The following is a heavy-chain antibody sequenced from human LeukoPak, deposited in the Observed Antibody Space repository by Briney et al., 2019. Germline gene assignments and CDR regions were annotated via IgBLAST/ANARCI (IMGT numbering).Heavy chain of an antibody. CDR1: GGSISGSNW. V-gene: IGHV4-4*02. J-gene: IGHJ6*04. CDR3: ARVYYDILTGYYGMDV. Sequence: SGTLSLTCAVSGGSISGSNWWSGVRQPPGKGLDWSGEIYHSGSTNYNPSLKSRVTISVDTSKNQFSLKLSSVTAADTAVYYCARVYYDILTGYYGMDVWGKGTTVTVSS. CDR2: IYHSGST. D-gene: IGHD3-9*01.